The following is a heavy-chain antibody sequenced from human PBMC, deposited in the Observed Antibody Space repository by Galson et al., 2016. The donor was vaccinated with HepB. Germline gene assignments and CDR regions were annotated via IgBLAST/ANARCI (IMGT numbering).Heavy chain of an antibody. Sequence: SLRLSCAASGFTFSTYSMNWVRQAPGKGLEWISSTDSASRYIYYADSVRGRLTISRDNAQNSLYLQRNSLRAEETAMYYCARAEDCGGDCPQRYSPDYWGQGALVIVSS. CDR2: TDSASRYI. D-gene: IGHD2-21*02. CDR1: GFTFSTYS. V-gene: IGHV3-21*01. J-gene: IGHJ4*02. CDR3: ARAEDCGGDCPQRYSPDY.